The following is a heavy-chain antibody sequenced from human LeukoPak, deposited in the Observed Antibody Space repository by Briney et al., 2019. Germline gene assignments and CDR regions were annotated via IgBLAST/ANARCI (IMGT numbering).Heavy chain of an antibody. J-gene: IGHJ2*01. Sequence: SETLSLTCAVSGYSISSGYYWGWLRQPPGKGLGWIGSIYHSGSTYYNPSLKSRVTISVDTSKNQFSLKLSSVTAADTAVYYCARGVVPADWYFDLWGRGTLVTVSS. CDR3: ARGVVPADWYFDL. CDR2: IYHSGST. D-gene: IGHD2-2*01. CDR1: GYSISSGYY. V-gene: IGHV4-38-2*01.